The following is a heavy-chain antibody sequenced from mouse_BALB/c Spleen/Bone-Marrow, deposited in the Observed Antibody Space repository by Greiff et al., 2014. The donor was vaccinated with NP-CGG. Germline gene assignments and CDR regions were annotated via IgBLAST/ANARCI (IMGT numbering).Heavy chain of an antibody. CDR3: ALYDYDGLSWFAY. Sequence: VHLVESGPGLVKPGASVKISRKASGYAFSSSWMNWVKQGPGQGLEWVGRIYPGDGNTNYNGKFKGKATLTADKSSTTAYMQLSSLTSVDSAVYFCALYDYDGLSWFAYWGQGTLVTVSA. CDR2: IYPGDGNT. V-gene: IGHV1-82*01. CDR1: GYAFSSSW. J-gene: IGHJ3*01. D-gene: IGHD2-4*01.